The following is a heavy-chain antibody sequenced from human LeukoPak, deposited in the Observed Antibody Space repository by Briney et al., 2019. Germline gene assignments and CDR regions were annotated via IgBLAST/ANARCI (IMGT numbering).Heavy chain of an antibody. CDR1: GFTFSSYA. CDR2: ISGSGGST. J-gene: IGHJ4*02. CDR3: AKDSLKNYGDYDY. Sequence: GGSLRLSCAPSGFTFSSYAMSWVRHAPGKGREWLSAISGSGGSTYYADSVKGRFTISRDNSKNTLYLQMNSLRAEDTAVYYCAKDSLKNYGDYDYWGQGTLVTVSS. D-gene: IGHD4-17*01. V-gene: IGHV3-23*01.